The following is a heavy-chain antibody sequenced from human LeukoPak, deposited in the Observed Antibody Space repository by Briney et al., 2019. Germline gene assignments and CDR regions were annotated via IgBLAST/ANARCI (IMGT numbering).Heavy chain of an antibody. J-gene: IGHJ6*02. CDR3: ARLYQLLFYYYGMDV. CDR2: INHSGST. V-gene: IGHV4-34*01. D-gene: IGHD2-2*01. Sequence: SETLSLTCTVSGGSISSYYWSWIRQPAGKGLEWIGEINHSGSTYYNPSLKSRVTISVDTSKNQFSLKLSSVTAADTAVYYCARLYQLLFYYYGMDVWGQGTTVTVSS. CDR1: GGSISSYY.